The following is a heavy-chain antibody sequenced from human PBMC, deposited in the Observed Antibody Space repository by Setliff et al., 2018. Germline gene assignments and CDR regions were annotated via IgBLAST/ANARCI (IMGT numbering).Heavy chain of an antibody. V-gene: IGHV4-39*07. CDR1: GASISSSSYY. CDR3: ARTVWDAFDI. D-gene: IGHD2-21*02. Sequence: PSETLSLTCTVSGASISSSSYYWAWIRQPPGRGLELIGSIFYGGSTYYNPSLKSRVTVSIDASKNQFSLKLDSVTAADTAVYYCARTVWDAFDIWGQGTMVT. J-gene: IGHJ3*02. CDR2: IFYGGST.